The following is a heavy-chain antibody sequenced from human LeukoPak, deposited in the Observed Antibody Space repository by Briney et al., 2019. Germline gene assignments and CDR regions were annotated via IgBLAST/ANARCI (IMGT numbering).Heavy chain of an antibody. CDR2: INPNSGGT. V-gene: IGHV1-2*02. J-gene: IGHJ4*02. CDR1: GYTFTGYY. CDR3: ARSLIVATGSDY. D-gene: IGHD5-12*01. Sequence: ASVKVSCKASGYTFTGYYMHWVRQAPGQGLEWMGWINPNSGGTNYAQKFQGRVTMTRDTSISTAYMELSRLRSDDTAVYYCARSLIVATGSDYWGQGTLVTVSS.